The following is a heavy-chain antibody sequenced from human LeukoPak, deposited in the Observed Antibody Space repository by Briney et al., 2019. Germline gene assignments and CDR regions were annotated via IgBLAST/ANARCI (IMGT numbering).Heavy chain of an antibody. CDR2: INPNSGGT. J-gene: IGHJ4*02. V-gene: IGHV1-2*04. D-gene: IGHD2-2*01. CDR3: ARDQGGYCSSTSCYHFDY. Sequence: GASVKVSCKASGYTFTGYYMHWVQQAPGQGLEWMGWINPNSGGTNYAQKFQGWVTMTRDTSISTAYMELSRLRSDDTAVYYCARDQGGYCSSTSCYHFDYWGQGTLVTVSS. CDR1: GYTFTGYY.